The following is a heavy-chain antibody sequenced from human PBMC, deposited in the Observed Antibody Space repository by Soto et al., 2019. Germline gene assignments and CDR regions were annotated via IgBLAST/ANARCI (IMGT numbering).Heavy chain of an antibody. J-gene: IGHJ4*02. V-gene: IGHV3-30-3*01. CDR2: ISFDGSNT. CDR3: ARDRYSGWFYYFDY. D-gene: IGHD1-26*01. CDR1: GFVFSSNA. Sequence: QVQLVESGGGVAQLGRSLRLSCAASGFVFSSNAMHWVRQAPGKGLEWVAVISFDGSNTYYADSVKGQFTISRDNSKNTLYLQMNSLRAEDTAVYYCARDRYSGWFYYFDYWGQGTLVTVSS.